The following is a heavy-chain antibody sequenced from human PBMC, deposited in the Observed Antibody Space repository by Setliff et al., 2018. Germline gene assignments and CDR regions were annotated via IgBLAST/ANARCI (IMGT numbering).Heavy chain of an antibody. V-gene: IGHV3-20*04. CDR3: ATARRGYQYGSGSLFDD. D-gene: IGHD3-10*01. Sequence: GGSLRLSCAASGFTFDDYGMAWVRQAPGKGLEWVSGINWSGAGTGYADSVKGRFIISRDNAKNSLYLQMTSLTTDDTALYYCATARRGYQYGSGSLFDDWGQGTLVTVSS. CDR1: GFTFDDYG. CDR2: INWSGAGT. J-gene: IGHJ4*02.